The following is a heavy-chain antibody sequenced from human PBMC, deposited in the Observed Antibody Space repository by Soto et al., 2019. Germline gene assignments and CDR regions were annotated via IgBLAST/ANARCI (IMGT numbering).Heavy chain of an antibody. CDR1: GYSFTSYW. CDR2: IYPGDSDT. D-gene: IGHD3-22*01. Sequence: HGESLKISCKGSGYSFTSYWIGWVRQMPGKGLEWMGIIYPGDSDTRYSPSFQGQVTISADKSISTAYLQWSSLKASDTAMYCCARLPYYYDSIGYYYARPFYFDYWGQGTLVPVSS. J-gene: IGHJ4*02. V-gene: IGHV5-51*01. CDR3: ARLPYYYDSIGYYYARPFYFDY.